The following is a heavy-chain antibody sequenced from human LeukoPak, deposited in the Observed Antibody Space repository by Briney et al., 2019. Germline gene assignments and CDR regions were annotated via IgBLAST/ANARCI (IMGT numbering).Heavy chain of an antibody. J-gene: IGHJ4*02. CDR2: ISSSSSYI. D-gene: IGHD6-13*01. Sequence: AGGSLRLSCAASGFTFSSYSMNWVRQAPGKGLEWVSSISSSSSYIYYADSVKGRFTISRDNAKNSLYLQMNSLRAEDTAVYYCGRSPYSSTMLDDYWGQGTLVTVSS. V-gene: IGHV3-21*01. CDR1: GFTFSSYS. CDR3: GRSPYSSTMLDDY.